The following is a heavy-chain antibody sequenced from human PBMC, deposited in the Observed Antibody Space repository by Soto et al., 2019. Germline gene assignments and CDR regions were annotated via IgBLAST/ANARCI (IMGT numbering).Heavy chain of an antibody. CDR3: ARGYPYYYGSGSMFYSDY. CDR1: GFSFSTFS. D-gene: IGHD3-10*01. J-gene: IGHJ4*02. V-gene: IGHV3-30-3*01. CDR2: ISYDGRNK. Sequence: QVQLVESGGGVVQPGRSLRLSCAASGFSFSTFSMHWVRQAPGKGLEWVALISYDGRNKYYADSVKGRFTIPRDNSKSTLYLQVNSLTTEDTAVYYCARGYPYYYGSGSMFYSDYWGQGTLVTVSS.